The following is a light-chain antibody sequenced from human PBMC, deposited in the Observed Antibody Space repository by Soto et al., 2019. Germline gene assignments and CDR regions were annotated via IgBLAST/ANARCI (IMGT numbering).Light chain of an antibody. CDR3: SSYAGSNNVV. Sequence: QSALTQPPSASGSPGQSVTISCTGTSSDVGGYNYVSWYQQHPGKAPTLMIYEVSKRPSGVPDRFSGSKSGNTASLTVSGLQAEDEADYYCSSYAGSNNVVFGGGTKLTGL. CDR1: SSDVGGYNY. CDR2: EVS. J-gene: IGLJ2*01. V-gene: IGLV2-8*01.